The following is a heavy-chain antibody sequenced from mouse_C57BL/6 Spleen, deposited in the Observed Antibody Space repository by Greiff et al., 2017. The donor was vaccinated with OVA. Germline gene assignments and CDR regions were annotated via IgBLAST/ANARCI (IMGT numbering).Heavy chain of an antibody. J-gene: IGHJ4*01. CDR3: ARRGLRGAMDY. D-gene: IGHD2-4*01. CDR1: GYTFTDYY. CDR2: IYPGSGNT. Sequence: VQLQQSGAELVRPGASVKLSCKASGYTFTDYYINWVKQRPGQGLEWIARIYPGSGNTYYNEKFKGKATLTAEKSSSTAYMQLSSLTSEDSAVYFCARRGLRGAMDYWGQGTSVTDSS. V-gene: IGHV1-76*01.